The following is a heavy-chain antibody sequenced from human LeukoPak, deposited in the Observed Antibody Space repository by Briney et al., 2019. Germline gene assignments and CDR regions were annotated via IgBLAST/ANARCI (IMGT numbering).Heavy chain of an antibody. CDR1: GFTFSSYG. D-gene: IGHD5-18*01. J-gene: IGHJ4*02. CDR2: ISYDGSNK. Sequence: PGRSLRLSCAASGFTFSSYGMHWVRQAPGKGLEWVAVISYDGSNKYYADSVKGRFTISRDNSKNTLHLQMNSLRAEDTAVYYCAKGLDGGYSYGIGDYWGQGTLVTVSS. V-gene: IGHV3-30*18. CDR3: AKGLDGGYSYGIGDY.